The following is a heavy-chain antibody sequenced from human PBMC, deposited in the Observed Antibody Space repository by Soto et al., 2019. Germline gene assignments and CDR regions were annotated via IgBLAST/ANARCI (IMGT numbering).Heavy chain of an antibody. V-gene: IGHV4-39*01. CDR2: ISYSGIT. J-gene: IGHJ6*03. CDR1: GGSISSSSSS. Sequence: SETLSLTCTVSGGSISSSSSSWGWIRQPPGKGLEWLGIISYSGITYYSPSLKSRVTISVDASKNLFSLKLSSVTAADTAVYYCARTYVTDVVVVPASKDYMDVWGKGTTVTVSS. D-gene: IGHD2-2*01. CDR3: ARTYVTDVVVVPASKDYMDV.